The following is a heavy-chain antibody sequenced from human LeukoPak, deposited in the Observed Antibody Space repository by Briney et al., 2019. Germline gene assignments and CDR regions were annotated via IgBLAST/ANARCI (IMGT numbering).Heavy chain of an antibody. Sequence: GSLRLSCAASGFTFSSYSMNWVRRAPGKGLEWVSSISSSSSYIYYADSVKGRFTISRDNAKNSLYLQMNSLRAEDTAVYYCAKFSRGSGWYLDAFDIWGQGTMVTVSS. CDR2: ISSSSSYI. V-gene: IGHV3-21*04. D-gene: IGHD6-19*01. J-gene: IGHJ3*02. CDR3: AKFSRGSGWYLDAFDI. CDR1: GFTFSSYS.